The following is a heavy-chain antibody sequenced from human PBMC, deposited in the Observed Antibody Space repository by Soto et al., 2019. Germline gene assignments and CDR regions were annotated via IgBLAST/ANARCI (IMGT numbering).Heavy chain of an antibody. Sequence: LSLTCTVSGGSISSYYWSWIRQPPGKGLEWIGYIYYSGGTNYNPSLKSRVTISVDTSKNQFSLKLSSVTAADTAVYYCARMVRGVAYFDYWGQGTLVTVSS. CDR3: ARMVRGVAYFDY. CDR2: IYYSGGT. D-gene: IGHD3-10*01. CDR1: GGSISSYY. V-gene: IGHV4-59*01. J-gene: IGHJ4*02.